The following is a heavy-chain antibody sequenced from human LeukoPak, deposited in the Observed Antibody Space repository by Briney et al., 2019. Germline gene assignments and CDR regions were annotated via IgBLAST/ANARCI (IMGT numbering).Heavy chain of an antibody. V-gene: IGHV4-59*08. CDR2: MYYGGST. J-gene: IGHJ4*02. Sequence: SETLSLTCSVSGGSLSNYYRNWIRQPPGKGLEWIGSMYYGGSTNYNPSLNSRVTISVDTSENQFSLKVSSGTAADTAVYYCARHRGSSWYKSFDYWGQGILVTVSS. CDR1: GGSLSNYY. D-gene: IGHD6-13*01. CDR3: ARHRGSSWYKSFDY.